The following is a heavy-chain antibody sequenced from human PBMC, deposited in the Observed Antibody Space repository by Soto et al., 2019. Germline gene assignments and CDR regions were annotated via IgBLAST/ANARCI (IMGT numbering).Heavy chain of an antibody. D-gene: IGHD3-22*01. Sequence: QLQLQESGPGLVKPSETLSLTCTVSGGSISSSSYYWGWIRQPPGKGLEWIGSIYYSGSTYYNPSLQSRVTISVDTSKTQVSLKLSSVTAADTAVYYCMLGSGWKDFDYWGQGTLVTVSS. J-gene: IGHJ4*02. CDR2: IYYSGST. CDR1: GGSISSSSYY. CDR3: MLGSGWKDFDY. V-gene: IGHV4-39*01.